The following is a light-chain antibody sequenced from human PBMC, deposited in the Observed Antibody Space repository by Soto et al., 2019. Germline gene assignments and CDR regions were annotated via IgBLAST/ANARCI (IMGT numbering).Light chain of an antibody. J-gene: IGKJ1*01. CDR1: QSVSSY. Sequence: VLTQSPATLSLSLGERATLSCRASQSVSSYLAWYQQKPGQAPRLLIYNASNRATAIPDRFSGSGSGTDFTLTISRLEPEDFAVYYCQQYEDSPGTFGQGTKVDI. CDR3: QQYEDSPGT. CDR2: NAS. V-gene: IGKV3-11*01.